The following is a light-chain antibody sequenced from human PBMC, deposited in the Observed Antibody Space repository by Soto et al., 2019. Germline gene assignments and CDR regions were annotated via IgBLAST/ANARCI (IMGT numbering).Light chain of an antibody. V-gene: IGLV2-8*01. Sequence: QSALTQPPSASGSPGQSVTISCTGANSDVGSYNYVSWYQQHPGKAPKLMIYEVNKRPSGVPDRFSGSKSGNTASLTVSGLQAEDEADYYCSSYAGTNTRYLFGSGPRLTVL. J-gene: IGLJ1*01. CDR2: EVN. CDR3: SSYAGTNTRYL. CDR1: NSDVGSYNY.